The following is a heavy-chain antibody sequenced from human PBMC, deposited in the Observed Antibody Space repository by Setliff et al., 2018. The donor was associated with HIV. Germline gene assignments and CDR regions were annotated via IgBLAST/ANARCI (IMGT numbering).Heavy chain of an antibody. V-gene: IGHV1-69*13. CDR2: LIPFRATP. CDR1: GGTFTMSA. D-gene: IGHD6-19*01. CDR3: ARESGNGWNSDY. Sequence: SVKVSCKASGGTFTMSAFNWVRQAPGQGLEWMGGLIPFRATPEYAQRFQGRVTITADESTRTVYMDMSSLRDEDTAVYYCARESGNGWNSDYWGQGTLVTVSS. J-gene: IGHJ4*02.